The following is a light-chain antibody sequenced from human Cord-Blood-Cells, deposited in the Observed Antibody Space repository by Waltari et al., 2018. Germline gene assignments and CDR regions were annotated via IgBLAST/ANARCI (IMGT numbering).Light chain of an antibody. CDR3: QSADSSGNHWV. CDR1: ALPKQY. J-gene: IGLJ3*02. Sequence: SYELTQPPSLSVSPGQTPRITCPGDALPKQYADWYQQNPGQAPVLVIYRDSEVPSGTPERCCGSSAGTAVTLSLSGVQAEEEADYTCQSADSSGNHWVFGGGTKLTVL. CDR2: RDS. V-gene: IGLV3-25*02.